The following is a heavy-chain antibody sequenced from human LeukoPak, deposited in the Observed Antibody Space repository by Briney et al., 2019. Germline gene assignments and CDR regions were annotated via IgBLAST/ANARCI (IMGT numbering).Heavy chain of an antibody. Sequence: GGSLRLSCAASGFTFSSYGMHWVRQAPGKGLEWVAVISYDGSNKYYADSVKGRFTISRDNFKNTLYLQMNSLRAEDTAVYYCAKDGSSSWYFDYWGQGTLVTVSS. CDR3: AKDGSSSWYFDY. CDR2: ISYDGSNK. V-gene: IGHV3-30*18. CDR1: GFTFSSYG. D-gene: IGHD6-13*01. J-gene: IGHJ4*02.